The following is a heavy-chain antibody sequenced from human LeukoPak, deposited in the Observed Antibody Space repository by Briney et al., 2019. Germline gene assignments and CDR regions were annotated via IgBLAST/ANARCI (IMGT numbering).Heavy chain of an antibody. D-gene: IGHD3-22*01. CDR1: GFTFSSYS. CDR3: ASINYYDSSGYAY. Sequence: PGGSLRLSCAASGFTFSSYSMSWVRQAPGKGLEWVSSISSSSSYIYYADSVKGRFNISRDNANNSLYLQMNSLRAEDTAVYYCASINYYDSSGYAYWGQGTLVTVSS. CDR2: ISSSSSYI. V-gene: IGHV3-21*01. J-gene: IGHJ4*02.